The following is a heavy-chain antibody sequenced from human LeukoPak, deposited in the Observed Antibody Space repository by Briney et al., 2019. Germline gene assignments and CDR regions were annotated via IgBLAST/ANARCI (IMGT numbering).Heavy chain of an antibody. Sequence: PGGSLRLSCAASGFTVSSNYMSWVRQAPGKGLEWVSVIYSGGSTFYADSVKGRFTISRDNSKNTLYLQMNSLRAEDTAVYYCARGHLYSSSSPYYFDYWGQGTLVTVSS. CDR2: IYSGGST. CDR1: GFTVSSNY. D-gene: IGHD6-6*01. CDR3: ARGHLYSSSSPYYFDY. J-gene: IGHJ4*02. V-gene: IGHV3-53*01.